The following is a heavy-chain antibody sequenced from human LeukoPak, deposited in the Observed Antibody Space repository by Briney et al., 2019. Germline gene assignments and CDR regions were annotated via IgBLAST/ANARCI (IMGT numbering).Heavy chain of an antibody. J-gene: IGHJ2*01. CDR2: IYYSGST. CDR1: GGSISSSSYY. Sequence: SETLSLTCTVSGGSISSSSYYWGWIRQPPGKGLEWIGSIYYSGSTYYNPSIKSRVTISVDTSKNQFSLKLTSVTAADTAVYYCARVYYSNSYDYWYFDLWGRGTLVTVSP. D-gene: IGHD6-13*01. V-gene: IGHV4-39*07. CDR3: ARVYYSNSYDYWYFDL.